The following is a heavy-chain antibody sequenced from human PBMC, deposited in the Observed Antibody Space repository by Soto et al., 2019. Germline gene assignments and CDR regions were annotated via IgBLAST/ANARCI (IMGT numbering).Heavy chain of an antibody. Sequence: QVQLQESGPGLVKPSQTLSLTCTVPGGSISSGDYYWSWIRQPPGKGLEWIGYIYYSGRTNYNPSLSSRVTISVDTSKNQFSLNVSSVTAADTAVYYCARIVESDYTVDFDLWGRGTLVTVSS. D-gene: IGHD3-3*01. CDR3: ARIVESDYTVDFDL. J-gene: IGHJ2*01. CDR1: GGSISSGDYY. V-gene: IGHV4-30-4*01. CDR2: IYYSGRT.